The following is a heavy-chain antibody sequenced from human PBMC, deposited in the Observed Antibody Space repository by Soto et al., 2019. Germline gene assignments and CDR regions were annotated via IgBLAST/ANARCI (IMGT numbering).Heavy chain of an antibody. Sequence: QVQLVESGGGVVQPGRSLRLSCAASGFTFSRYTMHWVRQAPGKGLEWMAFISDDGNNKYYADSVKGQFTISRDNSKNTLNPQMNSLRTEDTAVYYCARDDEGGSDCDLGYWGQGTLVTVSS. CDR1: GFTFSRYT. CDR2: ISDDGNNK. D-gene: IGHD3-10*01. J-gene: IGHJ4*02. V-gene: IGHV3-30-3*01. CDR3: ARDDEGGSDCDLGY.